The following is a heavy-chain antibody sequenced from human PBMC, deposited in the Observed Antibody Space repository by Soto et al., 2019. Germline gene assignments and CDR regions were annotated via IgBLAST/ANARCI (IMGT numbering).Heavy chain of an antibody. J-gene: IGHJ5*02. V-gene: IGHV4-30-4*01. CDR3: ARQMATIDKGWFDP. CDR1: GGSISSGDYY. D-gene: IGHD5-12*01. CDR2: IYYSGST. Sequence: SETLSLTCAVSGGSISSGDYYWSWIRQPPGKGLEWIGYIYYSGSTYYNPSLKSRVTISVDMSKNQFSLKLSSVTAADTAVYYCARQMATIDKGWFDPWGQGTLVTVSS.